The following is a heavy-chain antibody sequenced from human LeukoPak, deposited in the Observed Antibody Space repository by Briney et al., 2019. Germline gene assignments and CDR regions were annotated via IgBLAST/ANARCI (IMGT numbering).Heavy chain of an antibody. Sequence: SETLSLTCAVYGGSFSGYYWSWIRQPPGKGLEWIGEINHSGSTNYIPSLKSRVTISVDTSKNQFSLKLSSVTAADTAVYYCARNNRGYSYGLRYWGQGTLVTISS. CDR3: ARNNRGYSYGLRY. CDR2: INHSGST. CDR1: GGSFSGYY. V-gene: IGHV4-34*01. J-gene: IGHJ4*02. D-gene: IGHD5-18*01.